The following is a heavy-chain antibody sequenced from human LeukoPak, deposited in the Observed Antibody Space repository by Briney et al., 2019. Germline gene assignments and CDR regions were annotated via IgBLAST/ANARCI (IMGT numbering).Heavy chain of an antibody. CDR3: ARDSRRYDFWSGYFSY. J-gene: IGHJ4*02. V-gene: IGHV1-46*01. CDR1: GYTFTSYY. CDR2: INPSGGST. D-gene: IGHD3-3*01. Sequence: ASVKVSCEASGYTFTSYYMHWVRQAPGQGLEWMGIINPSGGSTSYAQKFQGRVTMTRDTSTSTVYMELSSLRSEDTAVYYCARDSRRYDFWSGYFSYWGQGTLVTVSS.